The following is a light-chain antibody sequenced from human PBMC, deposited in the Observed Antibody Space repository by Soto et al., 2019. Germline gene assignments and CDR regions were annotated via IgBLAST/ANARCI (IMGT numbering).Light chain of an antibody. CDR1: SSDVGNYNY. J-gene: IGLJ2*01. V-gene: IGLV2-11*01. CDR3: HSKAGIFAL. CDR2: DVV. Sequence: QSALTQPRSVSGSPGQSVTISCTGSSSDVGNYNYVSWYQQHPGKVPKLMIYDVVKRPSGVPDRFSGSKSGNTASLTISGLQAEDEAAYYCHSKAGIFALFGEGTKVTVL.